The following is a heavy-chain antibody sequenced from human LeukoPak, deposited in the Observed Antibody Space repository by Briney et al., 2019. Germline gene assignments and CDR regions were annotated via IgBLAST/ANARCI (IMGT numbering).Heavy chain of an antibody. V-gene: IGHV1-2*02. CDR1: GYTFTRYY. J-gene: IGHJ6*02. CDR3: ARDRPYYYDSSGYYYYGMDV. D-gene: IGHD3-22*01. Sequence: ASVNVSCKASGYTFTRYYMHWVRQAPGQGREWMGWINPNSGGTNYAQKFQGRVTMTRDTSISTAYMELSRLRSDDTAVYYCARDRPYYYDSSGYYYYGMDVWGQGTTVTVSS. CDR2: INPNSGGT.